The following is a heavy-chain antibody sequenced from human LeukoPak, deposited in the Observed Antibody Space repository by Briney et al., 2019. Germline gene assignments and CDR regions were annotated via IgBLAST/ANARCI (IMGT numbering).Heavy chain of an antibody. Sequence: GGSLRLSCAASGFTFSSYSMNWVRQAPGKGLEWVSSISSSSSYIYYADSVKGRFTISRDNAKNSLHLQMNSLRAEDTAVYYCATLFPPSLKMAPIPRASDYWGQGTLVTVSS. CDR1: GFTFSSYS. CDR3: ATLFPPSLKMAPIPRASDY. V-gene: IGHV3-21*01. CDR2: ISSSSSYI. D-gene: IGHD5-24*01. J-gene: IGHJ4*02.